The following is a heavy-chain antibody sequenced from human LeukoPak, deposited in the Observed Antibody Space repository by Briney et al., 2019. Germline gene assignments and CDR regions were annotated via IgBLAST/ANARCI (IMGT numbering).Heavy chain of an antibody. D-gene: IGHD3-3*01. CDR2: IYWDDDK. Sequence: SGPTLMHPTQTLTLTCTFSGFSLRTSGVGVGWIRQPPGKALEWLALIYWDDDKRYSPSLKSRLTITKDTSKNQVVLTMTIMDPVDTATYYCAREWGSRRHGRTHFDYLGQGTLVTVSS. V-gene: IGHV2-5*02. CDR1: GFSLRTSGVG. J-gene: IGHJ4*02. CDR3: AREWGSRRHGRTHFDY.